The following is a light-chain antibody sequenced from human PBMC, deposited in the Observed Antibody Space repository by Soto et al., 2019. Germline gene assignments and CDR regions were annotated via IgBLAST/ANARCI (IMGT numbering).Light chain of an antibody. J-gene: IGLJ3*02. V-gene: IGLV2-14*03. CDR1: SSDVGGYDY. Sequence: VLTQPASVSGSPGQSITISCTGTSSDVGGYDYVSWYQHHPGKAPKLIIYDVSNRPSGVSNRFSGSKSGNTASLTISGLQAEDEADYYCNSYTISSTRVFGGGTKVTVL. CDR3: NSYTISSTRV. CDR2: DVS.